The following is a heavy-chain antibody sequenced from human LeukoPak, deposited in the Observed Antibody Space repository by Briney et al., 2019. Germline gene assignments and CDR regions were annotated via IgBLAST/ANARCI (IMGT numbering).Heavy chain of an antibody. V-gene: IGHV2-70*01. Sequence: SGPTLVNPTQTLTLTCTFSGSSLSTSGMCVSWIRQAPGKALEWLALIDWDDDKYYSTSLRTRLTISKDTSKNQVVLTMTNMDPVDTATYYCARSIAVAGIPSYYYYFGMDVWGQGTTVIVSS. CDR1: GSSLSTSGMC. J-gene: IGHJ6*02. D-gene: IGHD6-19*01. CDR3: ARSIAVAGIPSYYYYFGMDV. CDR2: IDWDDDK.